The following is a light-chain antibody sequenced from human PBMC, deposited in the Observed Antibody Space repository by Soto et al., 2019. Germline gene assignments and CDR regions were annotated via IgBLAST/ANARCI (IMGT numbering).Light chain of an antibody. V-gene: IGKV1-5*03. CDR2: KAS. J-gene: IGKJ1*01. CDR1: QSITSW. CDR3: QQYNTYAWT. Sequence: DIQLTQSPSTLSASVGDRVTITCRASQSITSWLAWYQQKPGKAPKLLIYKASSLESGVPPRFSGTGSGTEFTLTISSLQPDDFATYYCQQYNTYAWTFCQGTKVAIK.